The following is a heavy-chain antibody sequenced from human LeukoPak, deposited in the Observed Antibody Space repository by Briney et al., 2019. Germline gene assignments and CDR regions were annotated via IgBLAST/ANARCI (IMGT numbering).Heavy chain of an antibody. J-gene: IGHJ4*02. CDR2: IYEGGRT. CDR1: GASISSSSYY. D-gene: IGHD3-22*01. Sequence: SETLSLTCTVSGASISSSSYYWGWIRQPPGKGLEWIGSIYEGGRTHYSPSLKSRVTISLDTSKNQFSLKLSSVTASDTAMYYCARGGSSGYYYLFDYWGQGTLVTVSS. CDR3: ARGGSSGYYYLFDY. V-gene: IGHV4-39*01.